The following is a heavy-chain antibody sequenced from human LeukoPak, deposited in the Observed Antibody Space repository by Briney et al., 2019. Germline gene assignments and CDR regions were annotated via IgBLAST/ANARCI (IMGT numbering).Heavy chain of an antibody. V-gene: IGHV3-43*01. CDR3: AKEAGSYPEYYFDY. D-gene: IGHD1-26*01. CDR2: ISWDGGST. CDR1: GFTFDDYT. J-gene: IGHJ4*02. Sequence: PGGSLRLSCAASGFTFDDYTMHWVRQAPGKGLEWVSLISWDGGSTYYADSVKGRFTISRDNSKNSLYLQMNSLRTEDTALYYCAKEAGSYPEYYFDYWGQGTLVTVSS.